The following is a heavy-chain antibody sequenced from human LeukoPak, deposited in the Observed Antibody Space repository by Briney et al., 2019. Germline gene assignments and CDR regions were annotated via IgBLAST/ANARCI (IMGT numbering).Heavy chain of an antibody. CDR3: ARGEYDYVWGSYRYAGIDY. V-gene: IGHV1-69*06. J-gene: IGHJ4*02. CDR1: GGTFSSYA. CDR2: IIPIFGTA. Sequence: SVKVSCKASGGTFSSYAISWVRQAPGQGLEWMGGIIPIFGTANYAQKFQGRVTITADKSTSTAYMELSSLRSEDAAVYYCARGEYDYVWGSYRYAGIDYWGQGTLVTVSS. D-gene: IGHD3-16*02.